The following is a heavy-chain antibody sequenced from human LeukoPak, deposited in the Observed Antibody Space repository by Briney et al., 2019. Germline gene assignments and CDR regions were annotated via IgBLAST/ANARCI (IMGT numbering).Heavy chain of an antibody. CDR1: GFTFSSYG. V-gene: IGHV3-33*01. D-gene: IGHD5-12*01. Sequence: PGRSLRLSCAASGFTFSSYGMHWVRQAPGKGLEWVAVIWYDGSNKYYADSVKGRFTISRDNSKNTLFLQMNSLRADDTAVYYCARIIINSGYSYGIDFWGQGTLVTVSS. J-gene: IGHJ4*02. CDR3: ARIIINSGYSYGIDF. CDR2: IWYDGSNK.